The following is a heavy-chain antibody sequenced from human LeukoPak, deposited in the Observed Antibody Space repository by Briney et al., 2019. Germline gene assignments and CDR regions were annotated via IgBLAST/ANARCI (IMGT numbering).Heavy chain of an antibody. J-gene: IGHJ4*02. CDR2: IKQDGSEK. Sequence: PGGSLRLSCAASGFTFSSYWMSWVRQAPGKGLEWVANIKQDGSEKYYVDSVKGRFTISRDNAKNSLYLQMNSLRAEDTAVYYCAKGYTMIKVSFCDYWGQGTLVTVSS. D-gene: IGHD3-22*01. CDR3: AKGYTMIKVSFCDY. V-gene: IGHV3-7*01. CDR1: GFTFSSYW.